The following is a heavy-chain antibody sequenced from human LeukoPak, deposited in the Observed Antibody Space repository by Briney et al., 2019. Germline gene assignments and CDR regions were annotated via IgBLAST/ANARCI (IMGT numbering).Heavy chain of an antibody. D-gene: IGHD6-6*01. CDR3: ARDGVLGIAARSWFDF. Sequence: GSLRLSCAASGFTFSSYWMSWVCQAPGKGLEWIGSIYYSGSTYYNPSLTSRVTISVDTTKNQFSLKRSSVTAADTAVYYCARDGVLGIAARSWFDFWGQGTLVTVSS. V-gene: IGHV4-39*07. CDR1: GFTFSSYW. CDR2: IYYSGST. J-gene: IGHJ4*02.